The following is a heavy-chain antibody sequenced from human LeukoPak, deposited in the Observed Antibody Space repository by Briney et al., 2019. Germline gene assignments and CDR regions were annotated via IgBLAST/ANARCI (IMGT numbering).Heavy chain of an antibody. Sequence: PGGSLRLSCAASGFTFSSYSMNWVRQAPGEGLEWVSSISSSSSYIYYADSVKGRFTISRDNAKNSLYLHMNSLRAEDTAVYYCARVYDSSGYTLGGYWGQGTLVTVSS. CDR1: GFTFSSYS. J-gene: IGHJ4*02. CDR2: ISSSSSYI. CDR3: ARVYDSSGYTLGGY. V-gene: IGHV3-21*01. D-gene: IGHD3-22*01.